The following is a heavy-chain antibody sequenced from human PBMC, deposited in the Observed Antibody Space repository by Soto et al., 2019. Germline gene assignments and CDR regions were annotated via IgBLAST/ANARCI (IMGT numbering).Heavy chain of an antibody. CDR3: ARLSRPNYYDTSGFFKDNWFDP. J-gene: IGHJ5*02. CDR1: GGTFNSYE. Sequence: SVKVSCKASGGTFNSYEMNWVRQAPGQGLEWMGGIIPIVETPKYAQKFQGRVTITADESTNTVYMELSSLRSEDTAMYYCARLSRPNYYDTSGFFKDNWFDPWGQGTLVTVSS. D-gene: IGHD3-22*01. CDR2: IIPIVETP. V-gene: IGHV1-69*13.